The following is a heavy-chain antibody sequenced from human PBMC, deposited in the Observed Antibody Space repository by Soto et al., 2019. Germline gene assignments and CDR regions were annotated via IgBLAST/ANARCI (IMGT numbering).Heavy chain of an antibody. V-gene: IGHV4-4*02. Sequence: QVQLQESGPGLVKPSGTLSLTCAVSGGSISSSNWWSWVRQPPGKGLEWIGEIYHSGSTNYNPSLKSRVTISVDKSKNQFSLKRSSVTAADTAVYYCARDPSRKTLQLLVQGVAFDIWGQGTMVTVSS. J-gene: IGHJ3*02. D-gene: IGHD6-19*01. CDR2: IYHSGST. CDR3: ARDPSRKTLQLLVQGVAFDI. CDR1: GGSISSSNW.